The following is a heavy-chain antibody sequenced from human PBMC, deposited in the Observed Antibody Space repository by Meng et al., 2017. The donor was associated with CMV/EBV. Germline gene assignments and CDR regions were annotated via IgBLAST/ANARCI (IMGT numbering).Heavy chain of an antibody. CDR1: GYTITGYY. CDR2: INPNSGGT. J-gene: IGHJ6*02. D-gene: IGHD3-3*01. V-gene: IGHV1-2*02. Sequence: ASVKVSCKASGYTITGYYMHWVRQAPGQGLEWMGWINPNSGGTNYAQKFQGRVTMTRDTSISTAYMELSRLRSDDTAVYYCARDPPVRSYYDFWSGFYLQNYYYGMDVWGQGTTVTVSS. CDR3: ARDPPVRSYYDFWSGFYLQNYYYGMDV.